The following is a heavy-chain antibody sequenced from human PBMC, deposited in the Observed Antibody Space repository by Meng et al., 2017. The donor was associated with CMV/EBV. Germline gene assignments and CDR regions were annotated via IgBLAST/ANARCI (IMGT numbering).Heavy chain of an antibody. CDR3: ARGPAVIKDYSHGLDV. D-gene: IGHD2-21*01. V-gene: IGHV3-72*01. CDR2: TRNKPNGYTT. CDR1: GFIFNDHY. Sequence: GGSLRLSCAASGFIFNDHYMDWVRQASGKGLEWVGRTRNKPNGYTTEYAASVKGRFTISRDDSKTSVFLQMNSLKTEDTAVYYCARGPAVIKDYSHGLDVWGQGTTVTVSS. J-gene: IGHJ6*02.